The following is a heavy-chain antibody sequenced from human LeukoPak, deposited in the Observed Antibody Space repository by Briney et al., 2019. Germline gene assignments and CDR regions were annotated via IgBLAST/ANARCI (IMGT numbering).Heavy chain of an antibody. CDR1: GFTFSSYS. CDR2: ISSSSSYI. CDR3: AKDFIGYCSSTSCYWHAFDI. J-gene: IGHJ3*02. D-gene: IGHD2-2*01. Sequence: GGSLRLSCAASGFTFSSYSMNWVRQAPGKGLEWASSISSSSSYIYYADSVKGRFTISRDNSKNTLYLQMNSLRAEDTAVYYCAKDFIGYCSSTSCYWHAFDIWGQGTMVTVSS. V-gene: IGHV3-21*04.